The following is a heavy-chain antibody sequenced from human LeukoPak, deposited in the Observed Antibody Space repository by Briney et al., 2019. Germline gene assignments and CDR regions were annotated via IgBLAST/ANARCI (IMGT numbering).Heavy chain of an antibody. D-gene: IGHD6-19*01. J-gene: IGHJ1*01. CDR1: GFTFSSYA. V-gene: IGHV3-23*01. Sequence: PGGSLRLSCAASGFTFSSYAMSWVCQAPGKGLEWVSAISGSGGSTYYADSVKGRFTISRDNSKNTLYLQMNSLRAEDTAVYYCAKVRGVAGQGYFQHWGQGTLVTVSS. CDR3: AKVRGVAGQGYFQH. CDR2: ISGSGGST.